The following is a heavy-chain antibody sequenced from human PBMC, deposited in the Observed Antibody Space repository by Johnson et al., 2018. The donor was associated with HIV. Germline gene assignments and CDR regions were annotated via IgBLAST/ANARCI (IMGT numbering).Heavy chain of an antibody. D-gene: IGHD5-24*01. CDR1: GFTVSSNY. J-gene: IGHJ3*02. Sequence: VQLVESGGGLIQPGGSLRLSCAASGFTVSSNYMSWVRQAPGKGLEWVSLIYSGGSTYYADSVTGRFTISRDISKNTLYLQMNSLRAEDTAVYYCAREGATIEGRSTFDIWGPGTMVTVSS. CDR2: IYSGGST. V-gene: IGHV3-66*01. CDR3: AREGATIEGRSTFDI.